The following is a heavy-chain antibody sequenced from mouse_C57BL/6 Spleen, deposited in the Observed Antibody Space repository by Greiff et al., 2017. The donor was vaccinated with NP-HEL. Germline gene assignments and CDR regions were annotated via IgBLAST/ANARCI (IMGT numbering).Heavy chain of an antibody. Sequence: VQLQQSGPELVKPGASVKISCKASGYTFTDYYMNWVKQSHGKSLEWIGDINPNNGGTSYNQKFKGKATLTVDKSSSTAYMELRSLTSEDSAVYYCARIYYDYEDCDYWGQGTTLTVSS. J-gene: IGHJ2*01. CDR1: GYTFTDYY. D-gene: IGHD2-4*01. CDR3: ARIYYDYEDCDY. CDR2: INPNNGGT. V-gene: IGHV1-26*01.